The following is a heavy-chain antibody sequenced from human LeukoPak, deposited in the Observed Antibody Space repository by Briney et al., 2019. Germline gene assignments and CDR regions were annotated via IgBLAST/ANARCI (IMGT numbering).Heavy chain of an antibody. V-gene: IGHV4-39*07. CDR3: ARGYSSSWYSSYYYYYMDV. D-gene: IGHD6-13*01. J-gene: IGHJ6*03. CDR1: GGSISSATYY. CDR2: IYHSGST. Sequence: PSETLSLTCTVSGGSISSATYYWGWIRQPPGKGLEWIGSIYHSGSTYYNPSLKSRVTISVDTSKNQFSLKLSSVTAADTAVYYCARGYSSSWYSSYYYYYMDVWGKGTTVTVSS.